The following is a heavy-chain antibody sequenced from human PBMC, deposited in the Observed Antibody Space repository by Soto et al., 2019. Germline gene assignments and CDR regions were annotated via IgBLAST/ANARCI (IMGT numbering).Heavy chain of an antibody. CDR3: AHRRDRGEANNCMRGFDP. CDR2: IYYNDDK. Sequence: QITLKESGPTLVKPTQTLTLTCSFSGFSLSTGGVGVAWIRQPPGKALEWLEIIYYNDDKRYSPSMKSRLTIPKDPSKNQVVLTMTQMYPENTAPYSGAHRRDRGEANNCMRGFDPWGQGTLVTVSS. D-gene: IGHD2-8*01. CDR1: GFSLSTGGVG. V-gene: IGHV2-5*01. J-gene: IGHJ5*02.